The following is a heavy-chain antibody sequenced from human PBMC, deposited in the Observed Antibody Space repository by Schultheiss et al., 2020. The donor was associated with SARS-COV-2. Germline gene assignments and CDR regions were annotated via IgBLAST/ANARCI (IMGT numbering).Heavy chain of an antibody. D-gene: IGHD5-18*01. CDR2: IRSKANSYAT. CDR3: TSQGYSYGYNYYYGMDV. V-gene: IGHV3-73*01. Sequence: GGSLRLSCAASVFTFSGSAMHWVRQASGKGLEWVGRIRSKANSYATAYAASVKGRFTISRDDSKNTAYLQMNSLKTEDTAVYYCTSQGYSYGYNYYYGMDVWGQGTTVTVSS. CDR1: VFTFSGSA. J-gene: IGHJ6*02.